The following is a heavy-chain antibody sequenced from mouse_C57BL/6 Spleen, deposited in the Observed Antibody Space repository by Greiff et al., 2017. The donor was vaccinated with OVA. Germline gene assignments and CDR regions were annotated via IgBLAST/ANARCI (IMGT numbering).Heavy chain of an antibody. V-gene: IGHV1-80*01. CDR2: IYPGDGDT. CDR1: GYAFSSYW. Sequence: VQLVESGAELVKPGASVKISCKASGYAFSSYWMNWVKQRPGKGLEWIGQIYPGDGDTNYNGKFKGKATLTADKSSSTAYMQLSSLTSEDSAVYFCARSRVYYFDYWGQGTTLTVSS. CDR3: ARSRVYYFDY. J-gene: IGHJ2*01.